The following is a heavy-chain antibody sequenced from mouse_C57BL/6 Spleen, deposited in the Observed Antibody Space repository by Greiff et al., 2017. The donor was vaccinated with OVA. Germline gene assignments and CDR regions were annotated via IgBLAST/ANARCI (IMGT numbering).Heavy chain of an antibody. J-gene: IGHJ1*03. V-gene: IGHV1-61*01. CDR2: IYPSDSET. D-gene: IGHD2-4*01. CDR3: ARFPTYDYGTGWYFDV. Sequence: VQLQQPGAELVRPGSSVKLSCKASGYTFTSYWMDWVKQRPGQGLEWIGNIYPSDSETHYNQKFKDKATLTVDKSSSTAYMQLSSLTSEDSAVYYCARFPTYDYGTGWYFDVRGTGTTVTVSS. CDR1: GYTFTSYW.